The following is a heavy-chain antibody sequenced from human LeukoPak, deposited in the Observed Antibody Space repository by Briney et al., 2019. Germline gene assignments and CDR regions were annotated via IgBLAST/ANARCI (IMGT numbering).Heavy chain of an antibody. CDR1: GFTFSSYA. CDR2: ISYDGSNK. CDR3: ARDPDDSSGYFDY. J-gene: IGHJ4*02. Sequence: PGRSLRLSCAASGFTFSSYAMHWVRQVPGKGLEWVAVISYDGSNKYYADSVKGRFTNSRDNSKNTLYLQMNSLRAEDTAVYYCARDPDDSSGYFDYWGQGTLVTVSS. V-gene: IGHV3-30-3*01. D-gene: IGHD3-22*01.